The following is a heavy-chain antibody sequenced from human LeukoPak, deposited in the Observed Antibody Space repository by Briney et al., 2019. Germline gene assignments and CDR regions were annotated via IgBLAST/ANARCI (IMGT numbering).Heavy chain of an antibody. CDR2: MNPNSGNT. D-gene: IGHD6-6*01. CDR1: GYTCTSYD. J-gene: IGHJ5*02. V-gene: IGHV1-8*03. CDR3: ARAPLIAARTFDP. Sequence: GASVKVSCKASGYTCTSYDINWVRQATGQGLEWMGWMNPNSGNTGYAQKFQGRVTITRNTSISTAYMELSSLRSEDTAVYYCARAPLIAARTFDPWGQGTLVTVSS.